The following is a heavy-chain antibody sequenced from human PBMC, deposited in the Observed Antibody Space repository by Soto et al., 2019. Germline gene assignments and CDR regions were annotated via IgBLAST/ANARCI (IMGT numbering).Heavy chain of an antibody. CDR1: GGSISRGEYY. D-gene: IGHD3-10*02. CDR3: ARSHYVLGGFDV. CDR2: IYHSGAT. Sequence: QVQLQESGPGLVEPSETLSLTCSVSGGSISRGEYYWFWIRQPPGKGLQWIGYIYHSGATYYTPSLESRLTISIDTSKNQFSLNVTSVTAADTAVYYCARSHYVLGGFDVWGPGTVVTVAS. V-gene: IGHV4-30-4*01. J-gene: IGHJ3*01.